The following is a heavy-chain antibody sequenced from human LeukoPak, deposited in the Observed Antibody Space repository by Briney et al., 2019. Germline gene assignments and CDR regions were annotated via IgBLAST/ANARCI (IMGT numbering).Heavy chain of an antibody. V-gene: IGHV4-61*05. J-gene: IGHJ5*02. CDR2: ISYSGST. CDR3: ARGAA. CDR1: GGSISSSSYY. Sequence: PSETLSLTCTVSGGSISSSSYYWGWIRQPPGKGLEWIGYISYSGSTSYNPSLKSRVTISVDTSKNQFSLKLSSVTAADTAMYYCARGAAWGQGTLVTVSS.